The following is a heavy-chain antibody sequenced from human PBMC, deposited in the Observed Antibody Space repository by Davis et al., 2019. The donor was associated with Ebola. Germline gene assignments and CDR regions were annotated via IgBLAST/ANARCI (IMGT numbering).Heavy chain of an antibody. V-gene: IGHV3-30*03. CDR1: GFTFNTYG. CDR3: ECPYAGDAFDI. Sequence: PGGSLRLSCAASGFTFNTYGMHWVRQAPGKGLEWVAVISYDGSNKYYADSVKGRFTISRDNSKNTLYLQMNSLRAEDTAVYYCECPYAGDAFDIWGQGTMVTVSS. D-gene: IGHD3-10*01. J-gene: IGHJ3*02. CDR2: ISYDGSNK.